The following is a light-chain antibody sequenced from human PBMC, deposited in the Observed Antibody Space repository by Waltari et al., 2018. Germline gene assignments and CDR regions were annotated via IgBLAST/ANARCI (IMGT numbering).Light chain of an antibody. Sequence: DIQVTQSPSTLSAPVGDTITITCRASQSISNYLAWYQQKPGKAPKLLIYKASSSGSGVPSRFSGSGSGTEFTLTISSLQPDDFATYYCQQYNTYSSFGQGTKLEIK. CDR1: QSISNY. CDR3: QQYNTYSS. CDR2: KAS. V-gene: IGKV1-5*03. J-gene: IGKJ2*03.